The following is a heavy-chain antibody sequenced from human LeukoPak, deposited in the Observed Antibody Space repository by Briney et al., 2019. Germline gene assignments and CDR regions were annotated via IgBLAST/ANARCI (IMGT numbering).Heavy chain of an antibody. J-gene: IGHJ4*02. CDR3: VRENYYLDY. CDR1: GFTFSQYW. CDR2: IKEDGGEI. Sequence: GGSLSLSCAASGFTFSQYWMSWVRQAPGKGLEWVAKIKEDGGEIYYVDSVKGRFTISRDNAKKSLFLHMNSLRGEDTAVYYCVRENYYLDYWGQGTLVTVSS. V-gene: IGHV3-7*01.